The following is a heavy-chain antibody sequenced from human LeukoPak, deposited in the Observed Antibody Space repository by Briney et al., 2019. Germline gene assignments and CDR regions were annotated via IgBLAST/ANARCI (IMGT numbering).Heavy chain of an antibody. V-gene: IGHV4-59*01. J-gene: IGHJ4*02. CDR3: ARAYCSGGSCYSKYFDY. Sequence: SETLSLTCTVSGGSISNYYWSWIRQPPGKGLEWIGYICYSGSTNYNPSLKSRVAISVDTSKNQFSLKLSSVTAADTAVYYCARAYCSGGSCYSKYFDYWGQGTLVTVSS. CDR2: ICYSGST. CDR1: GGSISNYY. D-gene: IGHD2-15*01.